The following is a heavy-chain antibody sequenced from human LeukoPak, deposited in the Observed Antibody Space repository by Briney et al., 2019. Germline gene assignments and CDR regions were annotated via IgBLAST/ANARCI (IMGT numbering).Heavy chain of an antibody. Sequence: SETLSLTCAVYGGSFSGYYWSWIRQPPGKGLEWIGEINHSGSTNYNPSLKSRVTISVDRSKNQFSLKLSSVTAADTAVYYCARDLNYYGSGSYYNAGFDPWGQGTLVTVSS. V-gene: IGHV4-34*01. CDR3: ARDLNYYGSGSYYNAGFDP. CDR1: GGSFSGYY. CDR2: INHSGST. D-gene: IGHD3-10*01. J-gene: IGHJ5*02.